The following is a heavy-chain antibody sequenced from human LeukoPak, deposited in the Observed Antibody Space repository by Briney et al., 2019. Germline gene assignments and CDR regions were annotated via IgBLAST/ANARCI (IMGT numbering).Heavy chain of an antibody. CDR1: GGSISSGDYY. Sequence: PSQTLSLTCTVSGGSISSGDYYWSWIRQPPGKGLEWIGYIYYSGSTYYNPSLKSRVTISVDTSKNQFSLKLSSVTAADTAVYYCAGAQGWPRHLRRYFDYWGQGTLVTVSS. D-gene: IGHD2-15*01. CDR3: AGAQGWPRHLRRYFDY. CDR2: IYYSGST. J-gene: IGHJ4*02. V-gene: IGHV4-30-4*08.